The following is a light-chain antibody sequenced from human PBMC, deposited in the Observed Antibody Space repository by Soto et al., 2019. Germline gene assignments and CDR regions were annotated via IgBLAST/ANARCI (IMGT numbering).Light chain of an antibody. Sequence: EIVMTQSPATLSVSPGETATLSCRASQSVGSAVAWYQHKPGQAPRLLIVGASIRATGVPGRFSGGGSGTEFTLTISSLQSEDDAVYYCQQYKNWPPLTFGGGTTVEIK. CDR2: GAS. J-gene: IGKJ4*01. CDR3: QQYKNWPPLT. CDR1: QSVGSA. V-gene: IGKV3-15*01.